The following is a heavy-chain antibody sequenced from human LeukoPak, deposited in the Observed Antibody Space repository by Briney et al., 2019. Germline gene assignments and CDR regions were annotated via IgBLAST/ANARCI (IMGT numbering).Heavy chain of an antibody. J-gene: IGHJ4*02. D-gene: IGHD3-3*01. Sequence: TGGSLRLSCVASGFTFGKYWMSWARQAPGKGLEWVANIKLDGSEKNYVDSVKGRFTISRDNTKNSLYLQMNSLRAEDTAVFYCARDQYDTWSRRGNFDSWGQGTLVIVSS. CDR2: IKLDGSEK. CDR3: ARDQYDTWSRRGNFDS. V-gene: IGHV3-7*03. CDR1: GFTFGKYW.